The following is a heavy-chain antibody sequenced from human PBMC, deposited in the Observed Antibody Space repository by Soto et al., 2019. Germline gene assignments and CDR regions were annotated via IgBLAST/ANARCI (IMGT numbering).Heavy chain of an antibody. V-gene: IGHV3-23*01. Sequence: GDLRLGCTASGFTFSDYGMIWVRQAPGKGLEWVAGISGSRGDTYYADSVKGHFIISRDNSKNTLYLQLNSLRVEDTAIYYSAKDRHVRAWLPEYLPHWGLGT. CDR3: AKDRHVRAWLPEYLPH. D-gene: IGHD6-19*01. J-gene: IGHJ1*01. CDR2: ISGSRGDT. CDR1: GFTFSDYG.